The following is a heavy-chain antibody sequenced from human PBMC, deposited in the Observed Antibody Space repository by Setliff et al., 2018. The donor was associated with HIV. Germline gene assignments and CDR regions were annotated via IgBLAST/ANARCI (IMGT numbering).Heavy chain of an antibody. CDR3: ANSHSAYFVDAFDI. V-gene: IGHV5-51*01. D-gene: IGHD3-22*01. CDR1: GYSFTSYW. Sequence: GESLKISCKGSGYSFTSYWIAWVRQMPGKGLEWMGIIHPGDSDIRYSPSFQGQVTISADKSSITAYLQWSSLKASDTAMYYCANSHSAYFVDAFDIWGQGTMVT. J-gene: IGHJ3*02. CDR2: IHPGDSDI.